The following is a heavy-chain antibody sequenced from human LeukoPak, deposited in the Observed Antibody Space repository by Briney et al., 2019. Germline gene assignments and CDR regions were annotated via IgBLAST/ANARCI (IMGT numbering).Heavy chain of an antibody. CDR2: ISDNGGSA. CDR1: GFTFSNYA. D-gene: IGHD3-9*01. J-gene: IGHJ4*02. CDR3: APDLRGGDWSLDY. V-gene: IGHV3-23*01. Sequence: PGGSLRLSCAASGFTFSNYAMSWVRQAPGKGLEWVSVISDNGGSAYYGDSVKGRFTMSRDNSKNTLYLQMNSLRAEDTAVYYCAPDLRGGDWSLDYWGQGTLVTVSS.